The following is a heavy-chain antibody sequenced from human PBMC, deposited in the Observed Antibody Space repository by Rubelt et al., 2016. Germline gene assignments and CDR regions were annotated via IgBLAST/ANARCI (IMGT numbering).Heavy chain of an antibody. CDR1: GFTFSSYW. V-gene: IGHV3-7*02. CDR2: IKHDGSEI. CDR3: ATHNDGSFNY. J-gene: IGHJ4*02. Sequence: EVQLVESGGGLVQPGGSLRLSCAASGFTFSSYWMTWVRQAPGKGLEWVANIKHDGSEISYVDSLKGRFTISRDNAKNSLSRQMNSLGADDTAVYYCATHNDGSFNYWGQGTLVTVSS. D-gene: IGHD5-24*01.